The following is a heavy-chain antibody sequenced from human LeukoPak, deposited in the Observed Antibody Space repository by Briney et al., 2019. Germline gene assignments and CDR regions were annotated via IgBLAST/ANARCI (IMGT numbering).Heavy chain of an antibody. CDR3: ALHSGSYYSFDY. V-gene: IGHV4-39*07. CDR2: IYYSGST. Sequence: SETLSLTCTVSGGSISSGDYYWGWIRQPPGKGLEWIGSIYYSGSTYYNPSLKSRVTISVDTSKNQFSLKLSSVTAADTAVYYCALHSGSYYSFDYWGQGTLVTASS. J-gene: IGHJ4*02. CDR1: GGSISSGDYY. D-gene: IGHD1-26*01.